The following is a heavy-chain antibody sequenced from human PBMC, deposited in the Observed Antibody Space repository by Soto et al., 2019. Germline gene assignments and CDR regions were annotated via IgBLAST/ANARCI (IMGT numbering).Heavy chain of an antibody. J-gene: IGHJ5*02. CDR1: GYTFNTYG. CDR3: ARGVANYYDSSGYYLDP. V-gene: IGHV1-69*13. Sequence: SVKVSCKTSGYTFNTYGISWVRQAPGQGLEWMGGIIPIFGTANYAQKFQGRVTITADESTSTAYMELSSLRSEDTAVYYCARGVANYYDSSGYYLDPWGQGTLVTVSS. CDR2: IIPIFGTA. D-gene: IGHD3-22*01.